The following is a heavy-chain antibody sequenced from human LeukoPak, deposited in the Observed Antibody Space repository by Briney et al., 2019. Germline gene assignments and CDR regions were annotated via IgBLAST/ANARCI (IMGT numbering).Heavy chain of an antibody. V-gene: IGHV6-1*01. Sequence: QTLSLTCAISGDSVSSNSAAWNWTRQSPSRGLEWLGRTYYRSKWYNDYAVSVKSRITINPDTSKNQFSLQLNSVTPEDTAVYYCARDYYDSSGYYSQFYYYGMDVWGQGTTVTVSS. J-gene: IGHJ6*02. CDR3: ARDYYDSSGYYSQFYYYGMDV. CDR1: GDSVSSNSAA. CDR2: TYYRSKWYN. D-gene: IGHD3-22*01.